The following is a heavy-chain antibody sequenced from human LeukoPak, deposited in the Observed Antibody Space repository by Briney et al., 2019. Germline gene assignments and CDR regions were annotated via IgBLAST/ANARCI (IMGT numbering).Heavy chain of an antibody. CDR3: ARTVSGYYFNA. V-gene: IGHV4-59*01. J-gene: IGHJ5*02. D-gene: IGHD5-12*01. CDR1: GGSIISYY. CDR2: VAYSGST. Sequence: SETLSLTCTVSGGSIISYYWSWIRQPPGKGLEWIGYVAYSGSTNYNPSLKSRVTMSLDTSKNQFSLKLSSVTAADTAVYYCARTVSGYYFNAWGPGTLVTVSS.